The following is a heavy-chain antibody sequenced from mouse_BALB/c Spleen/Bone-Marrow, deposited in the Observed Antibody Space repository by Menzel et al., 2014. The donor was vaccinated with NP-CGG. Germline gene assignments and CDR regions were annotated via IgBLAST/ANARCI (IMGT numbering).Heavy chain of an antibody. CDR2: INPDSSTI. D-gene: IGHD1-2*01. J-gene: IGHJ2*01. CDR3: ARQGYYGYSDY. V-gene: IGHV4-1*02. CDR1: GFDFSRYW. Sequence: EVQLQQSGGGLVQPGGSLKLSCAASGFDFSRYWMSWVRQAPGKGLEWIGEINPDSSTINYTPSLKDKFIISRDNAKNTLYLQTSKVRSEDTALYYCARQGYYGYSDYWGQGTTLTVSS.